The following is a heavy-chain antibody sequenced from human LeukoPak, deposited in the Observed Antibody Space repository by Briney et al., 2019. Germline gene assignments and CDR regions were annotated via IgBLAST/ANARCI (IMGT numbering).Heavy chain of an antibody. CDR1: GFTVSGNY. CDR2: TYSSDNT. D-gene: IGHD3-16*01. Sequence: GGSLRLSCAASGFTVSGNYTSWVRQAPGKGLEWVSVTYSSDNTYYIDSVKGRFTISRDNSKNTLYLQMNSLRAEDTAVYYCAGRRVLDASFDYWGQGTLVTVSS. CDR3: AGRRVLDASFDY. V-gene: IGHV3-66*02. J-gene: IGHJ4*02.